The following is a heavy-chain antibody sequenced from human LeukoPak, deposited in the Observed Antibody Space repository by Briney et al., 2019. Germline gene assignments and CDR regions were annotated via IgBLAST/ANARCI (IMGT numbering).Heavy chain of an antibody. CDR2: LSSSGLSP. V-gene: IGHV3-23*01. CDR3: ARDLHYYVAMDV. D-gene: IGHD3-10*02. CDR1: GFSFNNYA. J-gene: IGHJ6*02. Sequence: LTGGSLRLSCAGSGFSFNNYAMYWVRQAPGKGLEWVSALSSSGLSPYYADSVKGRFAISRDNSKSMLFLQLNSLRAEDTALYYCARDLHYYVAMDVWGQGTTVTVSS.